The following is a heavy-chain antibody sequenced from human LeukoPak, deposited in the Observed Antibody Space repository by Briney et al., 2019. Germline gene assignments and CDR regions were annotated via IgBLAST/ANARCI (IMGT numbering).Heavy chain of an antibody. CDR2: LNPNSGNK. Sequence: ASVKVSXKASGYTFTTYDINWVRQAPGQGLEWMGWLNPNSGNKGYAQKFQGRVTMTRNTSISTAYMELSSLRSEDTAVYYCARVFCVHGVCYTGDWFDPWGQGTLVTVSS. V-gene: IGHV1-8*01. CDR1: GYTFTTYD. CDR3: ARVFCVHGVCYTGDWFDP. J-gene: IGHJ5*02. D-gene: IGHD2-8*01.